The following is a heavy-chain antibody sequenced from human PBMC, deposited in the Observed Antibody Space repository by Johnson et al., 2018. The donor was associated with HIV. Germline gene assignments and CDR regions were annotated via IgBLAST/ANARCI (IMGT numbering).Heavy chain of an antibody. J-gene: IGHJ3*02. Sequence: QVQLVESGGGVVQPGGSLRLSCAASGFTFSDYYMSWIRQAPGKGLEWVSYISSSGSTIYYADSVKGRFTISRDNAKNSLYLQMNSLKTEDTAVYYCTTGHYYDSSGDAFDIWGQGTMVTVSS. CDR3: TTGHYYDSSGDAFDI. CDR1: GFTFSDYY. V-gene: IGHV3-11*01. CDR2: ISSSGSTI. D-gene: IGHD3-22*01.